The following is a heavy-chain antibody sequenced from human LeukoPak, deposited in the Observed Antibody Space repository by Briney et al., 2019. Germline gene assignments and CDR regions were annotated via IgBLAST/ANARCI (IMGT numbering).Heavy chain of an antibody. CDR1: GGSISSGGYY. CDR3: ARAPLRYSGSYSFGYYYYGMDV. CDR2: IYTSGST. D-gene: IGHD1-26*01. Sequence: SQTLSLTCTVSGGSISSGGYYWSWIRQPAGTGLEWIGRIYTSGSTNYNPSLKSRVTMSVDTSKNQFSLKLSSVTAADTAVYYCARAPLRYSGSYSFGYYYYGMDVWGQGTTVTVSS. V-gene: IGHV4-61*02. J-gene: IGHJ6*02.